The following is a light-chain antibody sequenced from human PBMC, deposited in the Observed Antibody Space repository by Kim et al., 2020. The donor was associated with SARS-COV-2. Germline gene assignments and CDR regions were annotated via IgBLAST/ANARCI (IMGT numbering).Light chain of an antibody. CDR2: GVS. CDR1: QSVGTY. V-gene: IGKV3-11*01. J-gene: IGKJ4*01. Sequence: EILLTQSPATLSLSPGERATLSCRASQSVGTYLGWYQHKPGQAPRLLIYGVSNRATGIPARFSGSGSGTDFTLTISSLEPEDFAVYYCQQRSNWPLTFGGGTKVDIK. CDR3: QQRSNWPLT.